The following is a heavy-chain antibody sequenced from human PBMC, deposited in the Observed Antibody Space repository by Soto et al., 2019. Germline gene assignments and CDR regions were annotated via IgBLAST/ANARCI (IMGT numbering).Heavy chain of an antibody. Sequence: QVQLQESGPVLLKPSQTLSLTCTVSGGSISSGGYYWSWIRQDPGKGLEWIGYIYYSGSTYYNPSLKSRVTISVDTSKNQFSLKLSSVTAADTAVYYCARVCGGACHYGMDVWGQGTTVTVSS. CDR2: IYYSGST. D-gene: IGHD2-21*02. V-gene: IGHV4-31*03. CDR3: ARVCGGACHYGMDV. CDR1: GGSISSGGYY. J-gene: IGHJ6*02.